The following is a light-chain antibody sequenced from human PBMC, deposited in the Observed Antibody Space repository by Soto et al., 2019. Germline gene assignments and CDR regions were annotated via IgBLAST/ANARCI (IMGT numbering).Light chain of an antibody. CDR3: QQYYSTPLT. Sequence: EIVLTQSPGTLSLSPGERANLSFRASQSLSSSYLAWYQQKPGQAPRLLIYGTSIRATGIPDRFSGSGSGTDFTLTISSLQAEEVAVYYCQQYYSTPLTFGGGTKVDIK. CDR2: GTS. CDR1: QSLSSSY. J-gene: IGKJ4*01. V-gene: IGKV3-20*01.